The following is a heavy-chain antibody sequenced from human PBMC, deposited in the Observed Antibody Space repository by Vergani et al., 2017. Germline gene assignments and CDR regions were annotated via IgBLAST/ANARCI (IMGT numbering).Heavy chain of an antibody. CDR1: GYSISSGYY. J-gene: IGHJ4*02. CDR2: IYHSGST. CDR3: ARYFDLRPVDD. V-gene: IGHV4-38-2*01. Sequence: QVQLQESGPGLVKPSETLSLTCAVSGYSISSGYYWGWIRQPPGKGLEWIGSIYHSGSTYYNPSLKSRVTISVDTSKNQFSLKLSSVTAADTAVYYCARYFDLRPVDDWGQGTLVTVSS. D-gene: IGHD3-9*01.